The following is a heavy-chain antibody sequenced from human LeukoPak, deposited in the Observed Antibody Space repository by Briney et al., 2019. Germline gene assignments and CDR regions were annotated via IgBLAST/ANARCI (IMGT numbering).Heavy chain of an antibody. J-gene: IGHJ6*03. CDR3: ARSSEGRYYYDSSGYSCYYYMDV. CDR1: GGSISSYY. CDR2: IYYSGST. D-gene: IGHD3-22*01. Sequence: SETLSLTCTVSGGSISSYYWSWIRQPPGKGLEWIGYIYYSGSTSYNPSLKSRVTISVDTSKNQFSLKLSSVTAADTAVYYCARSSEGRYYYDSSGYSCYYYMDVWGKGTTVTISS. V-gene: IGHV4-59*01.